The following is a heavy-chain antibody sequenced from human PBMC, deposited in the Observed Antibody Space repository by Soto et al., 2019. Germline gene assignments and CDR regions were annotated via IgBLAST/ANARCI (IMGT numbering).Heavy chain of an antibody. Sequence: PSETLSLTCTVSAGSISSYYWCWIRQPPGKGLEWNGHIYYSGGTNYNPSLKSRVTITVDTSKNQFSLKLSSGTAADTAVYYCARYFSYNGNYGPGPNYGRVSGGMDVWGQGTTVTVS. CDR2: IYYSGGT. CDR3: ARYFSYNGNYGPGPNYGRVSGGMDV. CDR1: AGSISSYY. D-gene: IGHD1-7*01. V-gene: IGHV4-59*01. J-gene: IGHJ6*02.